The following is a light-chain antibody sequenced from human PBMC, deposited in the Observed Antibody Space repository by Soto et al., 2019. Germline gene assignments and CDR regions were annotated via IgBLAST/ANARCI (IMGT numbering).Light chain of an antibody. J-gene: IGKJ1*01. CDR1: QSVVNNY. Sequence: EIVLTQSPGTLSLSPGERATLSCRASQSVVNNYLAWYQQKPGQAPRLLIYGASSRATGIPDRFSGSGSRTDFTLTISRLEPEDFAVYYCQQYGSAPWTFGQVTKVESK. CDR3: QQYGSAPWT. CDR2: GAS. V-gene: IGKV3-20*01.